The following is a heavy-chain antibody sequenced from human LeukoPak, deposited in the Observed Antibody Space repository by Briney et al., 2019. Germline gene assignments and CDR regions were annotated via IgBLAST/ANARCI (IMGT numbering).Heavy chain of an antibody. CDR1: GGSISSSSYY. V-gene: IGHV4-61*05. Sequence: PSETLSLTCTVSGGSISSSSYYWGWIRQPPGKGLEWIGYINYSGSTNYNPSLSSRLTISVDTSKNQFSLKLSSVTAADTAVYYCARGGGSADYWGQGTLVTVSS. D-gene: IGHD5-12*01. J-gene: IGHJ4*02. CDR2: INYSGST. CDR3: ARGGGSADY.